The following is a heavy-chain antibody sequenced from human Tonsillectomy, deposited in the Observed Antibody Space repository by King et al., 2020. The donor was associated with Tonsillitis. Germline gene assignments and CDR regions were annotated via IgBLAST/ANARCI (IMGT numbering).Heavy chain of an antibody. J-gene: IGHJ4*02. CDR3: XTLRYCDXXXXXXX. Sequence: VQLVESGGGLVQPGGSLKLSCAASGFAFSNSAIHWVRQASGRGLEWVGRIRSKLNNYATEYSASMKGRFTISRDDSKSKAFLQMSNLRTEDTALYYCXTLRYCDXXXXXXXXGQGTLVTVSS. D-gene: IGHD2/OR15-2a*01. CDR2: IRSKLNNYAT. V-gene: IGHV3-73*02. CDR1: GFAFSNSA.